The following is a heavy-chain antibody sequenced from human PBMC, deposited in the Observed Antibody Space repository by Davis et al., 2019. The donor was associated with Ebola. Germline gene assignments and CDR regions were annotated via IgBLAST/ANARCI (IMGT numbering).Heavy chain of an antibody. V-gene: IGHV4/OR15-8*01. CDR2: IYHSGST. J-gene: IGHJ3*02. Sequence: ESLKISCAASGFTFSSYWMSWVRQPPGKGLEWIGEIYHSGSTNYNASSKSRVTISVDKSKNQFSLKLSSVTAADTAVYYCACTVTTNNDAFDIWGQGTMVTVSS. CDR3: ACTVTTNNDAFDI. D-gene: IGHD4-17*01. CDR1: GFTFSSYW.